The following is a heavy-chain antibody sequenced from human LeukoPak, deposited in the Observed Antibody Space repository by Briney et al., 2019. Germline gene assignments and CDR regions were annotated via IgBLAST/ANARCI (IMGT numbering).Heavy chain of an antibody. V-gene: IGHV3-23*01. Sequence: GGSLRLSCAASGFTFSSYAMSWVRQAPGKGLEWVSAISGSGGSTYYADSVKGRFTISRDNSKNTLYLQMNSLRAEDTAVYYCAKVPNYDFWSGYYTADVWGQGTTVTVSS. J-gene: IGHJ6*02. D-gene: IGHD3-3*01. CDR1: GFTFSSYA. CDR2: ISGSGGST. CDR3: AKVPNYDFWSGYYTADV.